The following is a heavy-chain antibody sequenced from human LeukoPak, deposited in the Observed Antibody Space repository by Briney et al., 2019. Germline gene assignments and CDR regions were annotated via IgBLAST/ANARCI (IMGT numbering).Heavy chain of an antibody. CDR2: ISSSSNYI. Sequence: GGSLRLSCAASGFTVSGNYMTWVRQAPGQGLEWVSSISSSSNYIYYVDSVKGRFTISRDNAKNSLYLQMSSLRAEDTAVYYCARERITTFGVVIYGMDVWGQGTTVTVAS. CDR3: ARERITTFGVVIYGMDV. J-gene: IGHJ6*02. D-gene: IGHD3-3*01. CDR1: GFTVSGNY. V-gene: IGHV3-21*01.